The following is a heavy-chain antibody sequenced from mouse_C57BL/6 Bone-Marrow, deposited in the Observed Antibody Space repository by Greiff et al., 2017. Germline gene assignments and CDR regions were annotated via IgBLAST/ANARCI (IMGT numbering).Heavy chain of an antibody. D-gene: IGHD2-4*01. V-gene: IGHV1-81*01. CDR1: GYTFTSYG. CDR2: IYPRSGNT. J-gene: IGHJ3*01. CDR3: ARKDYDWAY. Sequence: QVHVKQSGAELARPGASVKLSCKASGYTFTSYGISWVKQRTGQGLEWIGEIYPRSGNTYYNEKFKGKATLTADKSSSTAYMELRSLTSEDSAVYFCARKDYDWAYWGQGTLVTVSA.